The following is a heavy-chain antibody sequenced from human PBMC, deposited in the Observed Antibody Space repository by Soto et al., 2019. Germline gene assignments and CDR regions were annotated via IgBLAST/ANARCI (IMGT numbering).Heavy chain of an antibody. CDR3: ARLRGGGYYVWGSYRYTEAPIDY. J-gene: IGHJ4*02. CDR1: GGSISSSSYY. CDR2: IYYSGST. V-gene: IGHV4-39*01. Sequence: PSETLSLTCTVSGGSISSSSYYWGWIRQPPGKGLEWIGSIYYSGSTYYNPSLKSRVTISVDTSKNQFSLKLSSVTAADTAVYYCARLRGGGYYVWGSYRYTEAPIDYWGQGTLVTVSS. D-gene: IGHD3-16*02.